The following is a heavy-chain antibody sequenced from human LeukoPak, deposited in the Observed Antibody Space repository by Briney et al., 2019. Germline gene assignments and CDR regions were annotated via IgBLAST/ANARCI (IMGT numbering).Heavy chain of an antibody. CDR1: GYTFTNYY. CDR3: ARGGHTIFGVVSDY. Sequence: ASVKVSCKASGYTFTNYYMHWVRQAPGQGLEWMGMINPNGGSTSYAQQFQGRVTMTRDTSTSTVYMELSSLRYDDTAVYYCARGGHTIFGVVSDYWGQGTLVTVSS. CDR2: INPNGGST. V-gene: IGHV1-46*01. D-gene: IGHD3-3*01. J-gene: IGHJ4*02.